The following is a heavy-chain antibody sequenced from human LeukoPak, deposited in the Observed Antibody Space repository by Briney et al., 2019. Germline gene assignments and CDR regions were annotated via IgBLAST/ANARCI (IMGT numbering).Heavy chain of an antibody. J-gene: IGHJ4*02. CDR3: ARYSSGALVY. CDR1: GFTFSSYS. CDR2: ISSTCSTI. Sequence: GGSLRLSCAASGFTFSSYSMTWVRQAPGKGLEWVSYISSTCSTIYYADSVKGRFTISRDHAKNSLYLQMNSLRAEDTAVYYCARYSSGALVYWGQGTLVTVSS. D-gene: IGHD5-18*01. V-gene: IGHV3-48*01.